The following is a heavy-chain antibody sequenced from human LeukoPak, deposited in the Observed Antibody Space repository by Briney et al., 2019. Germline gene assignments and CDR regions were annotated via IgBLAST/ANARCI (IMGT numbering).Heavy chain of an antibody. CDR1: GFTFEDFA. CDR3: ARGGGYYASGSSY. D-gene: IGHD3-10*01. J-gene: IGHJ4*02. V-gene: IGHV3-43D*03. CDR2: ISWDGGST. Sequence: GGSLRLSCAASGFTFEDFAMHWVRQAPGKGLEWVSLISWDGGSTYYADSVKGRFTISRDNAKNSLYLQMNSLRAEDTAVYYCARGGGYYASGSSYWGQGTLVTVSS.